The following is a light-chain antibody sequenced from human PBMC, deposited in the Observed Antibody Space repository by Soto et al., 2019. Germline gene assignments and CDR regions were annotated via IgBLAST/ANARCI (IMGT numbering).Light chain of an antibody. CDR2: DAS. Sequence: DIQMTQSPSTLSASVGDRVTINCRASQSISSWLAWYQQKPGKAPKLLIYDASSLESGVPSRFRGSGSGTEFTLTISSLQPDYFATYYCQQYNSYWTFGQGTKVEIK. J-gene: IGKJ1*01. CDR3: QQYNSYWT. V-gene: IGKV1-5*01. CDR1: QSISSW.